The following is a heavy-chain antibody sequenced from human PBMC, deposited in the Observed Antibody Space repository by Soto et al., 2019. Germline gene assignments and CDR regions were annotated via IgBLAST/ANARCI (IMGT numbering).Heavy chain of an antibody. D-gene: IGHD1-26*01. CDR3: TRWDGFADL. CDR2: MSISGEKT. V-gene: IGHV3-23*01. Sequence: PGGSLRLSCAASGLTFSHYSMAWVRQTPEKGLEWVSGMSISGEKTFYADFVKGRFTVSRDSPKNTVYLQMNTLRAEDTAIYYCTRWDGFADLWGQGTLVTVSS. CDR1: GLTFSHYS. J-gene: IGHJ4*02.